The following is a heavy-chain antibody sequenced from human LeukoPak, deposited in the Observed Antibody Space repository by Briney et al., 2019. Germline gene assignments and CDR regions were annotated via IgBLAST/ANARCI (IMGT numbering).Heavy chain of an antibody. V-gene: IGHV3-48*03. CDR2: ISSSSSII. Sequence: GGSVRLSCAASGFTFSSYEMNWVRQAPGKGLEWVSYISSSSSIIYYADSVKGRFTISRDNAKNSLYLQMNSLRAEDTAVYYCARELGGREYYFDYWGQGTLVTVSS. CDR1: GFTFSSYE. CDR3: ARELGGREYYFDY. D-gene: IGHD1-26*01. J-gene: IGHJ4*02.